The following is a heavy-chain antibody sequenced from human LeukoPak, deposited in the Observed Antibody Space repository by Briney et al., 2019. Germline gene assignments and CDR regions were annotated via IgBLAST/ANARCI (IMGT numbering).Heavy chain of an antibody. V-gene: IGHV5-51*01. CDR2: IYPGDSDT. D-gene: IGHD2-15*01. Sequence: GESLKISCKGSGYSFTSYWIGWVRQLPGKGLEWMGIIYPGDSDTRYSPSFQGQVTISADKSISTAYLQWSGLKASDTAMYYCARRGRYCSGGSCYHFDYWGQGTLVTVSS. J-gene: IGHJ4*02. CDR3: ARRGRYCSGGSCYHFDY. CDR1: GYSFTSYW.